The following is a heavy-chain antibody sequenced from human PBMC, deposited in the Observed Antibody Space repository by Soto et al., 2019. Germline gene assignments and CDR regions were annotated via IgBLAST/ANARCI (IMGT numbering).Heavy chain of an antibody. CDR2: ISGSGGST. CDR3: AKEGCSITSCYLAGMDV. J-gene: IGHJ6*02. V-gene: IGHV3-23*01. D-gene: IGHD2-2*01. CDR1: GFTFSSYA. Sequence: GGSLRLSCAASGFTFSSYAMSWVRQAPGKGLEWVSAISGSGGSTYYADSVKGRFTISRDNSKNTLYLQMNSLRAEDTAVYYCAKEGCSITSCYLAGMDVWGQGTTVTVSS.